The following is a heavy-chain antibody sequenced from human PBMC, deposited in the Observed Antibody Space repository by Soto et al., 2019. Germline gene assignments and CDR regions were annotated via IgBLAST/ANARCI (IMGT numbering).Heavy chain of an antibody. CDR1: GGSFSCYY. Sequence: KTSETLSLTCAVSGGSFSCYYWSWIRQPPGKGLEWIGEINHSGSTNYNPSLKSRVTISVDTSKNQFSLKLSSVTAADTAVYYCARGGGYDPLLYFDYWGQGTLVTVSS. V-gene: IGHV4-34*01. CDR3: ARGGGYDPLLYFDY. D-gene: IGHD5-12*01. J-gene: IGHJ4*02. CDR2: INHSGST.